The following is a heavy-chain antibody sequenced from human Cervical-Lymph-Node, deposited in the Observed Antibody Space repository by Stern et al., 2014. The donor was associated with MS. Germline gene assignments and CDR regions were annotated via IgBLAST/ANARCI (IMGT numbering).Heavy chain of an antibody. J-gene: IGHJ4*02. D-gene: IGHD3-22*01. Sequence: EVQLVESGGGVLQPGGSLRVSCAASGFTFIHYAMPWVRQTPGKGLEWVSILDGSGLDTYCADTVKGRLTISRDNIKNTLFLQMSSLRAEDTAVYYCAKGPGSSGYESVPFDDWGQGTLVTVSA. V-gene: IGHV3-23*05. CDR3: AKGPGSSGYESVPFDD. CDR2: LDGSGLDT. CDR1: GFTFIHYA.